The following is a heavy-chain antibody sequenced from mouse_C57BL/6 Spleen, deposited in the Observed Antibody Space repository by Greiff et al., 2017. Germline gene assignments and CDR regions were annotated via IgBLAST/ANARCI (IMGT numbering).Heavy chain of an antibody. J-gene: IGHJ3*01. CDR2: IWGDGRT. Sequence: VKLVESGPGLVAPSQSLSITCTVSGFSLTSYGVSWVRQPPGKGLEWLGIIWGDGRTNYHSALISRLSISRDNSKIQVFLKLNSLQTYDTATYYCASQGDWFAYWGQGTLVTVSA. CDR3: ASQGDWFAY. V-gene: IGHV2-3*01. CDR1: GFSLTSYG.